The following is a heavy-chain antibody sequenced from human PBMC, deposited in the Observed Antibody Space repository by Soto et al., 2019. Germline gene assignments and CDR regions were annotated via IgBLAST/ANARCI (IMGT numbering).Heavy chain of an antibody. D-gene: IGHD2-2*01. Sequence: QVQLQQWGAGLLKPSETLSLNCTVQGGSFSTYYWSWIRQPPGKGLEWIGEINQSGAANYNTSLKGRRTMSVDTPTNQFSLKVSSVTAGDTAVYYCARDRGYQVVSWRSYYYGVDVWGQGATVTVSS. CDR1: GGSFSTYY. CDR2: INQSGAA. J-gene: IGHJ6*02. CDR3: ARDRGYQVVSWRSYYYGVDV. V-gene: IGHV4-34*01.